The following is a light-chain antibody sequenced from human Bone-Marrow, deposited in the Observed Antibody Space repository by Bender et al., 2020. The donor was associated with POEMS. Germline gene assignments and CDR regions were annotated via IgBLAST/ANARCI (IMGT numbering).Light chain of an antibody. CDR2: DVS. CDR3: AAWDVSLPAVL. J-gene: IGLJ2*01. V-gene: IGLV2-14*01. CDR1: SSDVGGYNY. Sequence: QSALTQPASVSGSPGQSITISCTGTSSDVGGYNYVSWYQQHPGKAPKLMIYDVSNRPSGVSNRFSGSKSGNTASLTISGLQAEDEADYYCAAWDVSLPAVLFGGGTRLTVL.